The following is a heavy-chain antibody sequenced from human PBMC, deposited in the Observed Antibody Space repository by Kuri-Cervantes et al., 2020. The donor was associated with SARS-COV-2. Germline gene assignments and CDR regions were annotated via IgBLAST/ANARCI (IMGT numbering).Heavy chain of an antibody. V-gene: IGHV3-30*02. Sequence: GGSLRLSCAASGFTFSSYGMHWVRQAPGKGLEWVAFIRYDGSNKYYADSVKGRFTISRDNAKNSLYLQMNSLRAEDTAVYYCAKSRGYSYGYQTRYYYYMDVWGKGTTVTVSS. J-gene: IGHJ6*03. D-gene: IGHD5-18*01. CDR2: IRYDGSNK. CDR1: GFTFSSYG. CDR3: AKSRGYSYGYQTRYYYYMDV.